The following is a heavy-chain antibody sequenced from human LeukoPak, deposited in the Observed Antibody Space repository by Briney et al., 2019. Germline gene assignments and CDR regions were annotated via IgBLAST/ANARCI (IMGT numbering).Heavy chain of an antibody. V-gene: IGHV3-33*01. CDR1: GFTFSSYG. CDR2: IWYDGSNK. Sequence: PGGSLRLSCAASGFTFSSYGMHWVRQAPGKGLEWVAVIWYDGSNKYYADSVKGRFTISRDNSKNMLYLQMNSLRAEDTAVYYCARGENYYYYYYMDVWGKGTTVTVSS. CDR3: ARGENYYYYYYMDV. J-gene: IGHJ6*03. D-gene: IGHD1-26*01.